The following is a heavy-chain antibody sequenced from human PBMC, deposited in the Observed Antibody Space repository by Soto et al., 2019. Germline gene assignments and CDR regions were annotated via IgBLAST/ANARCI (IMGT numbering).Heavy chain of an antibody. Sequence: PGGSLRLSCVVSGFNVCSTNYMSWIRQPPGKGLEWIGYIYYSGSTNYNPSLKSRVTMSVDTSKNQFSLKLSSLTAADTAVYYCARRYGGTFDYWGQGTLVTVS. V-gene: IGHV4-59*02. CDR1: GFNVCSTNY. D-gene: IGHD1-26*01. CDR3: ARRYGGTFDY. J-gene: IGHJ4*02. CDR2: IYYSGST.